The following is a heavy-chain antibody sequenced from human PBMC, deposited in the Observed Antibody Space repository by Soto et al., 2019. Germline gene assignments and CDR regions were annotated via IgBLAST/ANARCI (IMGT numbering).Heavy chain of an antibody. V-gene: IGHV1-46*01. J-gene: IGHJ4*02. CDR3: ARDSAAAGDNFRITGKIDH. CDR2: INPSGGST. D-gene: IGHD1-20*01. Sequence: ASVKVSCKASGYTLINYYMHWVRQAPGQVLEWMGIINPSGGSTSHAQKFQGRVSITSNTSTSTVYMELSSLRSGDTAVYYCARDSAAAGDNFRITGKIDHWGLGTLVTVSS. CDR1: GYTLINYY.